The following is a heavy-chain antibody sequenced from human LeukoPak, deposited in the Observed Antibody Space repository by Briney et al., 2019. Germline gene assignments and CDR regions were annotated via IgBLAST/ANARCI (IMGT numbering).Heavy chain of an antibody. CDR1: GYSFTSYW. CDR3: AIFSAAAGPYFDY. D-gene: IGHD6-13*01. Sequence: GESLKISCKGSGYSFTSYWIGWVRQMPGKGLEWMGIIYPGDSDTRYSPSFQGQVTISADKSISTAYLQWSSLKVSDTAMYYCAIFSAAAGPYFDYWGQGTLVTVSS. V-gene: IGHV5-51*01. J-gene: IGHJ4*02. CDR2: IYPGDSDT.